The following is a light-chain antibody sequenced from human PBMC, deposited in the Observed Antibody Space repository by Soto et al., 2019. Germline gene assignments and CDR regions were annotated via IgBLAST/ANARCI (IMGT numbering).Light chain of an antibody. CDR3: QQHINWPLT. CDR1: QTVSSS. J-gene: IGKJ4*01. Sequence: EIVLTQSPATPSLSPGERATLSCRASQTVSSSLAWYQQKPGQAPRLLIYEVSNRATGIPARFSGSGSGADFTRTISSLEPGDFALYYCQQHINWPLTFGGGTKV. V-gene: IGKV3-11*01. CDR2: EVS.